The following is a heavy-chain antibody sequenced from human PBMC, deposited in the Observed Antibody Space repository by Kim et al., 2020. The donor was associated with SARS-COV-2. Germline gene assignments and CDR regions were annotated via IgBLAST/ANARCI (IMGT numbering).Heavy chain of an antibody. V-gene: IGHV1-3*01. J-gene: IGHJ4*02. D-gene: IGHD1-1*01. CDR3: ARDGTTRNGGYYFDY. Sequence: QKLQRRVPITRDQSASTAYMELSSLRSEDTAVYYCARDGTTRNGGYYFDYWGQGVLVTVSS.